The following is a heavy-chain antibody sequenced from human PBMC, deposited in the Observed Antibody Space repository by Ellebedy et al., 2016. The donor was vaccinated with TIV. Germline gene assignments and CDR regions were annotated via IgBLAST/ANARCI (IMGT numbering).Heavy chain of an antibody. V-gene: IGHV4-59*01. CDR2: IHYRGTT. CDR3: TRLPYYSSGWGYVDY. J-gene: IGHJ4*02. CDR1: GGSMTGYY. D-gene: IGHD6-19*01. Sequence: MPSETLSLTCAVSGGSMTGYYWNWIRQPPGKGLEWIGHIHYRGTTTYNPSLKSRVTISVDTSKDQFSLRLNSVTAADTAVYYCTRLPYYSSGWGYVDYWGQGTLVTVSS.